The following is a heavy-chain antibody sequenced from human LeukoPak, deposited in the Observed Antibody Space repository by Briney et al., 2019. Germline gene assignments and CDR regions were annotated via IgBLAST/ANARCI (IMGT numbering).Heavy chain of an antibody. Sequence: GGSLRLSCAASGFTFSSYGMHWVRQAPGKGLEWVAVISYDGSNKYYADSVKGRFTISRDNSKNTLYLQMNSLRAEDTAVYYCAKVGVVDYWGQGTLVTVSS. CDR2: ISYDGSNK. CDR3: AKVGVVDY. V-gene: IGHV3-30*18. CDR1: GFTFSSYG. J-gene: IGHJ4*02.